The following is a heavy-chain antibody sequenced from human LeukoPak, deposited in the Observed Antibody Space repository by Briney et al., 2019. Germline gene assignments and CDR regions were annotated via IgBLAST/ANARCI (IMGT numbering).Heavy chain of an antibody. CDR1: GXTFSSYS. D-gene: IGHD3-22*01. Sequence: GGSLRLSCAASGXTFSSYSMNWVRQAPGKGLESVSSISSSSSYIYYADSVKGRFTISRDNAKNSLYLQMSSLRAEDTAVYYCASEYYYDSSGYYYVSSYFDYWGQGTLVTVSS. J-gene: IGHJ4*02. CDR3: ASEYYYDSSGYYYVSSYFDY. V-gene: IGHV3-21*01. CDR2: ISSSSSYI.